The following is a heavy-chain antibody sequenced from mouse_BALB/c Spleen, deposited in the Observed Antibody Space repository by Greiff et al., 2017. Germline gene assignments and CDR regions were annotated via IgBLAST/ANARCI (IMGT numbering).Heavy chain of an antibody. D-gene: IGHD2-1*01. CDR1: GFSLTGSG. Sequence: LMAPSQSLSITCTVSGFSLTGSGVNWVRQPPGKGLEWLGMIWGDGSTDYNSALKSRLSISKDNSKSQVFLKMNSLQTDDTARYYCARVYGNYAHWYFDVWGAGTTVTVSS. CDR2: IWGDGST. V-gene: IGHV2-6-7*01. J-gene: IGHJ1*01. CDR3: ARVYGNYAHWYFDV.